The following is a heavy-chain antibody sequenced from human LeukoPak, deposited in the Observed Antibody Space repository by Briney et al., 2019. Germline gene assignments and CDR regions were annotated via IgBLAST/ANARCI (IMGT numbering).Heavy chain of an antibody. V-gene: IGHV1-18*04. J-gene: IGHJ4*02. Sequence: EASVKVSCKASGYTFTGYYMHWERQAPGQGLEWMGWISAYNGNTNYAQKLQGRVTMTTDTSTSTAYMELRSLRSDDTAVYYCARGKWVSDWGQGTLVTVSS. CDR1: GYTFTGYY. CDR3: ARGKWVSD. CDR2: ISAYNGNT. D-gene: IGHD1-26*01.